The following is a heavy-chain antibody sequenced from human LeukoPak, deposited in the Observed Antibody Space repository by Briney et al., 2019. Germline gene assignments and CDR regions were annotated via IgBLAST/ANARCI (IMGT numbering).Heavy chain of an antibody. J-gene: IGHJ3*02. CDR3: ARGSSSGTSGHDAFDI. Sequence: SETLSLTCTVSGGSISSRSYYWGWIRQPPGKGLEWIGSIYYSGSSYYNPSLNSRVTISVDTSKKQFSLKLTSVTAADTAVYHCARGSSSGTSGHDAFDIWGQGTMVTVSS. V-gene: IGHV4-39*07. D-gene: IGHD5-12*01. CDR1: GGSISSRSYY. CDR2: IYYSGSS.